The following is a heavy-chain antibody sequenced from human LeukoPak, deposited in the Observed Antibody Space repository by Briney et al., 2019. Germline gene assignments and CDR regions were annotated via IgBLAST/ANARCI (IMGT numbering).Heavy chain of an antibody. CDR1: GFTFSSYS. Sequence: GGSLRLSCAASGFTFSSYSMNWVRQAPGKGLEWVSSISSSSSYIYYADSVKGRFTISKDNAKNSLYLQMNSLRAEDTAVYYCARGRFGEFLPFDYWGQGTLVTVSS. V-gene: IGHV3-21*01. CDR3: ARGRFGEFLPFDY. CDR2: ISSSSSYI. D-gene: IGHD3-10*01. J-gene: IGHJ4*02.